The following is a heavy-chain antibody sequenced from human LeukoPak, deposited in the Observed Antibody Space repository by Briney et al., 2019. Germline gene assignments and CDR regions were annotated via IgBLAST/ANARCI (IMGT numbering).Heavy chain of an antibody. Sequence: EASVKVSCKASGYAFTSYGISWVRQAPGQGLEWMGWISTYNGNTNYAQKLQGRVTMTTDTSTSTVYMELRSLRSDDTAVYYCARAFAPVGGYFDYWGQGTLVTVSS. CDR3: ARAFAPVGGYFDY. J-gene: IGHJ4*02. CDR1: GYAFTSYG. CDR2: ISTYNGNT. D-gene: IGHD2-15*01. V-gene: IGHV1-18*01.